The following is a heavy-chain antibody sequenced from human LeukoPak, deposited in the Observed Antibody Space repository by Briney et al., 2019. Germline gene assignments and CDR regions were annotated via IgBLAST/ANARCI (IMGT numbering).Heavy chain of an antibody. CDR1: GGSISSGGYY. V-gene: IGHV4-31*03. CDR3: ARATYYYDSSGYYVDY. CDR2: IYYSGST. D-gene: IGHD3-22*01. Sequence: SSETLSLTCTVSGGSISSGGYYWSWIRQHPGKGLEWIGYIYYSGSTYYNPSLKSRVTISVDTSKNQFSLKQSSVTAADTAVYYCARATYYYDSSGYYVDYWGQGTLVTVSS. J-gene: IGHJ4*02.